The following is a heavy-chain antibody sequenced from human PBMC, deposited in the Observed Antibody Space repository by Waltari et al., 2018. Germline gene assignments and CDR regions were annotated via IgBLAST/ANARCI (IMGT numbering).Heavy chain of an antibody. CDR3: ARAGDSYYAMDV. CDR2: IYSNGDT. V-gene: IGHV4-31*09. D-gene: IGHD2-21*01. J-gene: IGHJ6*02. Sequence: QVYLQESGPGLVKPSQTLSLPCTVPGSSINSRGFHWICIRHHPGKGLEWVGYIYSNGDTFYNPSLKSRVIISVDKSRNQLSLKMTSATAADSAVYFCARAGDSYYAMDVWGQGTTVTVSS. CDR1: GSSINSRGFH.